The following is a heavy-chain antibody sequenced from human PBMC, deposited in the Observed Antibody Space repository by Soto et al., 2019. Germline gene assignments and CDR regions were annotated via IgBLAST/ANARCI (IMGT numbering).Heavy chain of an antibody. D-gene: IGHD1-1*01. V-gene: IGHV1-2*02. CDR3: AKQPASAKPEGVDF. J-gene: IGHJ4*02. CDR2: INPNSGGT. Sequence: ASVKVSCKASGYTFSDYYIHWVRQAPGQGLEWMGWINPNSGGTKYAPKFQGGVTMTRDTSMTTAYMELSRLRSGDTAVYYCAKQPASAKPEGVDFWGQGTLVTVSS. CDR1: GYTFSDYY.